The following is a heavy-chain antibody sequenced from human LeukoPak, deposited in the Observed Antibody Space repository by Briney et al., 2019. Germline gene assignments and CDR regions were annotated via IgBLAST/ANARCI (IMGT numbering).Heavy chain of an antibody. CDR3: ARGVDYYGV. V-gene: IGHV4-34*01. CDR2: INHSGGT. CDR1: GGSISSYY. Sequence: SETLSLTCTVSGGSISSYYWSWIRQPPVKGLEWIGEINHSGGTNYNPSLKSRVTISVDTSKKQFSLKLSSVTAADTAVYYCARGVDYYGVWGQGTLVPVSS. J-gene: IGHJ1*01. D-gene: IGHD3-10*01.